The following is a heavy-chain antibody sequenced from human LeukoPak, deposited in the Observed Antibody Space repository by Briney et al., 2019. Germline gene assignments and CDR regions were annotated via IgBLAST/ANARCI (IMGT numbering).Heavy chain of an antibody. J-gene: IGHJ5*02. D-gene: IGHD3-22*01. CDR1: GYTFTGYY. CDR3: ARDRKYYYDSSGYSRRYNWFDP. CDR2: INPNSGGT. Sequence: ASVTVSFKSSGYTFTGYYMHWVRQPPGQGLEWMGWINPNSGGTNYAQKFQGRVTMTRDTSISTAYMELSRLRSDDTAVYYCARDRKYYYDSSGYSRRYNWFDPWGQGTLVTVSS. V-gene: IGHV1-2*02.